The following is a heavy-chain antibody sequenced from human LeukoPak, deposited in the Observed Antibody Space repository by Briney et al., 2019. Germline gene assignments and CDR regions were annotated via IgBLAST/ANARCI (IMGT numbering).Heavy chain of an antibody. CDR3: ARGNRDTSGFYFYYSMDV. CDR2: ISWESRNI. CDR1: GFTFDDYS. V-gene: IGHV3-9*01. D-gene: IGHD6-19*01. Sequence: GGSLRLSCAASGFTFDDYSMFWVRQAPGKGLGWVSGISWESRNIGYAASVKGRFTTSRDNRKNSLYLQMNSLRPDDTALYYCARGNRDTSGFYFYYSMDVWGPGSTVTVSS. J-gene: IGHJ6*02.